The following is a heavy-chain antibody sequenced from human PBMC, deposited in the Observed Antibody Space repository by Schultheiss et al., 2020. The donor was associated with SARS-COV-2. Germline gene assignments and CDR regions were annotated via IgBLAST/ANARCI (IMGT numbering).Heavy chain of an antibody. J-gene: IGHJ6*02. V-gene: IGHV4-59*12. Sequence: SQTLSLTCTVSGGSISSYYWSWIRQPPGKGLEWIGYIYYSGSTNYNPSLKSRVTISVDKSKNQFSLKLSSVTAADTAVYYCARNVYGMDVWGQGTTVTVSS. CDR3: ARNVYGMDV. CDR2: IYYSGST. CDR1: GGSISSYY.